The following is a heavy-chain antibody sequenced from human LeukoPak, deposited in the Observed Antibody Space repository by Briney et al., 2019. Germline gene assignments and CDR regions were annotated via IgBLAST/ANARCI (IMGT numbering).Heavy chain of an antibody. CDR3: AKDRLSVYYYDSSGYLDY. CDR1: GFTFSSYA. D-gene: IGHD3-22*01. J-gene: IGHJ4*02. CDR2: ISGSGGST. V-gene: IGHV3-23*01. Sequence: GGSLRLSCAASGFTFSSYAMSWVRQAPGKGLEWVSTISGSGGSTYYADSVKGRFTISRDNSKNTLYLQMNSLRAEDTAVYYCAKDRLSVYYYDSSGYLDYWGQGTLVTVSS.